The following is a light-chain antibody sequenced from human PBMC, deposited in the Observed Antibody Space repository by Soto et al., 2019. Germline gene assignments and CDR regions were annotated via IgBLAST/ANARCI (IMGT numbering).Light chain of an antibody. V-gene: IGLV2-14*01. CDR1: SSDVGGYNY. CDR3: SSYTSSSTPYV. CDR2: DVS. J-gene: IGLJ1*01. Sequence: QSVLTQPASVSGSPGQSITISCTGTSSDVGGYNYVSWYQQHPGKAPKLMIYDVSNRPSGVSNRFSVSKSGNTASLTISGLQAEDEADYYCSSYTSSSTPYVSGTGTKVTVL.